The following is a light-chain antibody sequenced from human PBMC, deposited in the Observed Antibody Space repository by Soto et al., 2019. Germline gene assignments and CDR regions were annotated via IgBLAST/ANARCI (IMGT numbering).Light chain of an antibody. CDR1: SSDVGSYNL. V-gene: IGLV2-23*01. J-gene: IGLJ2*01. CDR2: EAT. CDR3: CSYAGSVL. Sequence: QSALTQPASVSGSPGQSITISCTGTSSDVGSYNLVSWYQQHPGKAPKLMIYEATKRPSGVSNRFSGSKSGNTASLTISGLQAEDEADYYCCSYAGSVLFGGGTKLTVL.